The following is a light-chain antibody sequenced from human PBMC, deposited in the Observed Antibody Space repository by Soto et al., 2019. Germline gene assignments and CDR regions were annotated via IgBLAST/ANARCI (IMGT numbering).Light chain of an antibody. J-gene: IGKJ1*01. V-gene: IGKV3-20*01. CDR2: RAS. CDR1: QSVRSN. CDR3: QQYGSSPRT. Sequence: EIVLTQSPATLSVSPGERATLSCRASQSVRSNLAWYQQKPGQAPRLLIYRASSRATGIPDRFSGSGSGTDFTLTISRLEPEDFAVYYCQQYGSSPRTFGQGTKVDIK.